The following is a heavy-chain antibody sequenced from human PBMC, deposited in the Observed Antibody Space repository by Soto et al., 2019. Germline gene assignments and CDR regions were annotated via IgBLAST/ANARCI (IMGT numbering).Heavy chain of an antibody. CDR2: IYSGGST. CDR1: GFTVSSNY. V-gene: IGHV3-53*01. D-gene: IGHD2-2*01. CDR3: ARGRGYCSSTSCSPMGV. J-gene: IGHJ6*02. Sequence: PGGSLRLSCAASGFTVSSNYMSWVRQAPGKGLEWVSVIYSGGSTYYADSVKGRFTISRDNSKNTLYLQMNSLRAEDTAVYYCARGRGYCSSTSCSPMGVWGQGTTVTVSS.